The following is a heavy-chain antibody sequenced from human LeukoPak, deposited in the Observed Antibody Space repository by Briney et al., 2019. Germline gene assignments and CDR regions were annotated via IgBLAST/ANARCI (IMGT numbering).Heavy chain of an antibody. CDR2: IYYSGST. V-gene: IGHV4-59*01. J-gene: IGHJ4*02. CDR3: ARGPYDYVWGSYRLSYFDY. CDR1: GGSISSYY. D-gene: IGHD3-16*02. Sequence: SETLSLTCTVSGGSISSYYWSWIRQPPGKGLEWIGYIYYSGSTNYNPSLKSRVTISVDTSKNQFSLKLSSVTAADTAVYYCARGPYDYVWGSYRLSYFDYWGQGTLVTVSS.